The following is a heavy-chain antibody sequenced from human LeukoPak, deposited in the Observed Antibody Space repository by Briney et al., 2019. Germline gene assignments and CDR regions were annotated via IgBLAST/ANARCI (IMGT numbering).Heavy chain of an antibody. J-gene: IGHJ4*02. CDR1: GGSISSSSYY. CDR2: FYYSGST. V-gene: IGHV4-39*01. D-gene: IGHD1-26*01. CDR3: ATLGLLRGAGFNLATHFDF. Sequence: PSETLSLTCTVSGGSISSSSYYWGWIRQPPGKGLEWIGSFYYSGSTFYNSSLKSRVTISADTSQNQFSLSLTSVTAADTAVYYCATLGLLRGAGFNLATHFDFWGQGTLVTVSS.